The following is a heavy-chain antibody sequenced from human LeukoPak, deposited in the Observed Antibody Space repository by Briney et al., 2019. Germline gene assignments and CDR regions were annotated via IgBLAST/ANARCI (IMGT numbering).Heavy chain of an antibody. CDR2: INHSGST. D-gene: IGHD2-2*01. CDR1: GGSFSGYY. CDR3: ASGSCSSTSCYQAPLV. V-gene: IGHV4-34*01. J-gene: IGHJ4*02. Sequence: SETLSLTCAVCGGSFSGYYWSWIRQPPGKGLEWIGEINHSGSTNYNPSLKSRVTISVDTSKNQFSLKLSSVTAADTAVYYCASGSCSSTSCYQAPLVWGQGTLVTVSS.